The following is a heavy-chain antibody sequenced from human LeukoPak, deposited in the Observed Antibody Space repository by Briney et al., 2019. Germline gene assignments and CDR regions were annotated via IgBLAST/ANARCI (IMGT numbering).Heavy chain of an antibody. J-gene: IGHJ4*02. CDR2: SYYSEIT. CDR3: ARADRGAMAADY. Sequence: PSETLSLTCTVSGGSMCSSSYYWGWIRQPPGKGLEWIGSSYYSEITYYNPSLKSRVTISVDRSKNQFSLKLSSVTAADTAVYYCARADRGAMAADYWGQGTLVTVSS. CDR1: GGSMCSSSYY. D-gene: IGHD5-18*01. V-gene: IGHV4-39*07.